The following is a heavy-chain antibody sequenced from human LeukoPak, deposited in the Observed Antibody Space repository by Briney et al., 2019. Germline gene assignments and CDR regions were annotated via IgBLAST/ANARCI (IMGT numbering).Heavy chain of an antibody. D-gene: IGHD3-10*01. CDR1: GGSISSSSYY. CDR2: TYYSGST. J-gene: IGHJ4*02. V-gene: IGHV4-39*01. Sequence: SETLSLTCTVSGGSISSSSYYWGWIRQPPGKGLEWIGSTYYSGSTYYNPSLKSRVTISVDTSKNQFSLKLSSVTAADTAVYYCASTGGSGSYQSDYWGQGTLVTVSS. CDR3: ASTGGSGSYQSDY.